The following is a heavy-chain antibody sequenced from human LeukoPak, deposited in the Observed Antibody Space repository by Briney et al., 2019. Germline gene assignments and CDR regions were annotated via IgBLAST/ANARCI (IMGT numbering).Heavy chain of an antibody. D-gene: IGHD1-26*01. CDR2: ISSSSSDI. CDR1: GFTFSSYS. J-gene: IGHJ5*02. Sequence: GGSLRLSCAASGFTFSSYSMNWVRQAPGKGLEWVSSISSSSSDIYYADSVKGRFTISRDNAKNSLYLQMNSLRAEDTAVYYCARGGGSYFNWFDPWGQGTLVTVSS. V-gene: IGHV3-21*01. CDR3: ARGGGSYFNWFDP.